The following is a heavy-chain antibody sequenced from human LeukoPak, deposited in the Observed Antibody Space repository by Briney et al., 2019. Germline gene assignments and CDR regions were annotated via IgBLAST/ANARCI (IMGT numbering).Heavy chain of an antibody. V-gene: IGHV4-39*01. D-gene: IGHD1-20*01. CDR1: AGSTRSSTYY. CDR3: ARYDNWNYYMDV. J-gene: IGHJ6*03. CDR2: IYYSGST. Sequence: SETLSLTCTVSAGSTRSSTYYWGWIRQPPGKGLEWIGSIYYSGSTYYNPSLKSRVTISVDTSKNQFSLKLSSVTAADTAVYYCARYDNWNYYMDVWGKGTTVTVCS.